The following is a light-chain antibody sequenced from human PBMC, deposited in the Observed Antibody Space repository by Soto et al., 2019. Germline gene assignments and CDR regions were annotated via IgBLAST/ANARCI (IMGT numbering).Light chain of an antibody. V-gene: IGKV1-33*01. CDR1: QDIKNY. CDR3: QQFDSVPCT. J-gene: IGKJ2*02. CDR2: DAS. Sequence: IQMTQSLSSLSTSVGDRVTITCQASQDIKNYLIWYQHKAGRAPKLLIYDASTLETGVSSRFSGSGSGTHFTLTISSLQPEDIATYYCQQFDSVPCTFGQGTKLEMK.